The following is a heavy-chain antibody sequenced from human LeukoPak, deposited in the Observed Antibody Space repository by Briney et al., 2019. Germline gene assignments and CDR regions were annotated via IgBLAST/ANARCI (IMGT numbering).Heavy chain of an antibody. J-gene: IGHJ6*03. CDR1: GGSFSGYY. D-gene: IGHD6-19*01. CDR2: INHSGST. V-gene: IGHV4-34*01. CDR3: AREMAVAGTFYYYYYMDV. Sequence: SETLSLTCAVYGGSFSGYYWSWIRQPPGKGLEWIGEINHSGSTNYNPSLKSRVTISVETSKNQSSLKLSSVTAADTAVYYCAREMAVAGTFYYYYYMDVWGKGTTVTVSS.